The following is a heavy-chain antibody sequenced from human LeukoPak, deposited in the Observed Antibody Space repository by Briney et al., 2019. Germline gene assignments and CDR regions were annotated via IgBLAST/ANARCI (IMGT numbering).Heavy chain of an antibody. J-gene: IGHJ4*02. V-gene: IGHV3-30*02. Sequence: GGSLRLSCAASGFTFSSYGMHWVRQAPGKGLEWVAFIRYDGSNKYYADSVKGRFTISRDNSKNTLYLQMNSLSAEDTAVYYCAKGDSSWYYFDYWGQGTLVTVSS. D-gene: IGHD6-13*01. CDR1: GFTFSSYG. CDR3: AKGDSSWYYFDY. CDR2: IRYDGSNK.